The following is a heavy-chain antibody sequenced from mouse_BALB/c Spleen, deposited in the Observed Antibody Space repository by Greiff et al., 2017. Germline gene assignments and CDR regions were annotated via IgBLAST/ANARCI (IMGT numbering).Heavy chain of an antibody. Sequence: VQLQESGPGLVQPSQSLSITCTVSGFSLTSYGVHWVRQSPGKGLEWLGVIWSGGSTDYNAAFISRLSISKDNSKSQVFFKMNSLQANDTAIYYCARGAYGKSYAMDYWGQGTSVTVSS. V-gene: IGHV2-2*02. CDR1: GFSLTSYG. CDR3: ARGAYGKSYAMDY. CDR2: IWSGGST. D-gene: IGHD1-1*01. J-gene: IGHJ4*01.